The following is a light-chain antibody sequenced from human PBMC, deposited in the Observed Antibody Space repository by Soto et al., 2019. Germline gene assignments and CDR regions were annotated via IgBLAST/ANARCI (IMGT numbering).Light chain of an antibody. V-gene: IGKV3-20*01. CDR2: GAS. J-gene: IGKJ1*01. CDR3: QQYGSSGT. CDR1: QSVSNN. Sequence: EILMTQSPATLSVSPGDRATLSCRASQSVSNNLAWYQQRPGQAPRLLIYGASTRATGIPDRFSGSGSGTDFTLTISRLEPEDFAVYYCQQYGSSGTFGQGTKVDIK.